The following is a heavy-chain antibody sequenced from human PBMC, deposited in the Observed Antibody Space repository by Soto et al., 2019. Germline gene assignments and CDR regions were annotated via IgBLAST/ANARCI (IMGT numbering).Heavy chain of an antibody. CDR3: GKAGSGGFRGLDTFNWFES. Sequence: DVQLLESGGGLVQPGGSLRLSCAASGFIFRSYAMNWVRQASGKGLERVSGISGSGDSTYYADAVRGRFTISRDNPKNTMCMQMTSLRDADTALYYFGKAGSGGFRGLDTFNWFESWGKGSMVTVPS. V-gene: IGHV3-23*01. J-gene: IGHJ5*01. CDR1: GFIFRSYA. D-gene: IGHD3-10*01. CDR2: ISGSGDST.